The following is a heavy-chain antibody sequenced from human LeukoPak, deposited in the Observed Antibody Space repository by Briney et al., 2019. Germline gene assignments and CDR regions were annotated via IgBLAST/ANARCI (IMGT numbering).Heavy chain of an antibody. V-gene: IGHV1-18*01. CDR3: ARDHPRSYIVVVPAADLDY. J-gene: IGHJ4*02. CDR2: ISAYNGNT. Sequence: ASVKVSCKASGYTFTGKFIHWVRQAPGRGLEWMGWISAYNGNTNYAQKLQGRVTMTTDTSTSTAYMELRSLRSDDTAVYYCARDHPRSYIVVVPAADLDYWGQGTLVTVSS. D-gene: IGHD2-2*01. CDR1: GYTFTGKF.